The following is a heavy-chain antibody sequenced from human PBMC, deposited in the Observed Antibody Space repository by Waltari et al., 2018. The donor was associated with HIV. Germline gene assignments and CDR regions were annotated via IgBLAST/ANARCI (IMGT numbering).Heavy chain of an antibody. J-gene: IGHJ6*02. CDR1: GFTFRNYY. CDR2: VDEAGHCK. V-gene: IGHV3-11*01. CDR3: VRSSCATTNCLLDSSLAMDV. Sequence: QVHLVESGGAMVTPGGALTLPCAASGFTFRNYYMTWVRQAPDKGVEGVAYVDEAGHCKKYADSVKGRFAISRDNADSVVYLEMNSLRVEDTGIYYCVRSSCATTNCLLDSSLAMDVWGHGTTVNVSS. D-gene: IGHD2-2*01.